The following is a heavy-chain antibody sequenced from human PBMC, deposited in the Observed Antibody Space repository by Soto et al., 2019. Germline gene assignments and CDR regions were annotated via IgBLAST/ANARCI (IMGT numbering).Heavy chain of an antibody. Sequence: QVQLVESGGGVVQPGRSLRLSCAASGFTFSSYAMHWVRQAPGKGLEWVAVISYDGSNKYYADSVKGRFTISRDNSKNTLSLQMNSLRAEDTAVYYCASFGPTPYDFWSGYSGFDYWGQGTLVTVSS. CDR2: ISYDGSNK. D-gene: IGHD3-3*01. CDR1: GFTFSSYA. CDR3: ASFGPTPYDFWSGYSGFDY. V-gene: IGHV3-30-3*01. J-gene: IGHJ4*02.